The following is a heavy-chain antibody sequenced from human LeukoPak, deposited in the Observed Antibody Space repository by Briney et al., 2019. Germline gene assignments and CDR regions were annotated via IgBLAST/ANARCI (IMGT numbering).Heavy chain of an antibody. CDR2: IYYSGST. J-gene: IGHJ4*02. V-gene: IGHV4-59*08. Sequence: SETLSLTCTVSGGSISSYYWSWIRQPPGKGLEWIGYIYYSGSTNYNPSLKSRVTITVDTSKNQFSLKLSSVTAADTAVYYCARHKYSSSWATLFDYWGQGTLVTVSS. D-gene: IGHD6-13*01. CDR3: ARHKYSSSWATLFDY. CDR1: GGSISSYY.